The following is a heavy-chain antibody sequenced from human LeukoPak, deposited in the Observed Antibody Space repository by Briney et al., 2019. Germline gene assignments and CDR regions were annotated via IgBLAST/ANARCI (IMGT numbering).Heavy chain of an antibody. V-gene: IGHV3-33*01. CDR1: GFTFCCYG. J-gene: IGHJ4*02. D-gene: IGHD1-26*01. Sequence: GRPLRLSCAPSGFTFCCYGMHWVRQAPGKALEWVAVIWYDGSNEYYADSVKGRFTIFRDNSKNTLHLQMNSLRAEDTAVYYCARPVVGDALDYWGQGTLVTVSS. CDR3: ARPVVGDALDY. CDR2: IWYDGSNE.